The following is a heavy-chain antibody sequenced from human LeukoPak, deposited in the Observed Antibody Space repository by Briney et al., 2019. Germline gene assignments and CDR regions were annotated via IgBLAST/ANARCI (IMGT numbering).Heavy chain of an antibody. D-gene: IGHD6-13*01. V-gene: IGHV1-8*01. CDR2: MNPNSGNT. CDR3: ARDESAAGPLDY. CDR1: GYTFTSYD. J-gene: IGHJ4*02. Sequence: ASVKVSCKASGYTFTSYDINWVRQATGQGLEWMGWMNPNSGNTGYAQKFQGRVTMTRNTSISTAYMELSSLRSEDTAVYYCARDESAAGPLDYWGQGTLVTVSS.